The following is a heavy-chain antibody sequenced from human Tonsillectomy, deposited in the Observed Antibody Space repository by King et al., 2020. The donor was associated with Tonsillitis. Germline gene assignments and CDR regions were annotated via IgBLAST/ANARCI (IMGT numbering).Heavy chain of an antibody. V-gene: IGHV1-2*02. CDR2: INPNSGST. Sequence: VQLVESGAEMKKPGASVKVSCTASGYTFSGYYIHWVRQAPGQGHEWVGWINPNSGSTNYAQKFEGRVTMTRDTSISTAYMELHSLRSDDTAVFYCARGLDYYGSGTWGYWGQGTQVTVSS. J-gene: IGHJ1*01. CDR3: ARGLDYYGSGTWGY. D-gene: IGHD3-10*01. CDR1: GYTFSGYY.